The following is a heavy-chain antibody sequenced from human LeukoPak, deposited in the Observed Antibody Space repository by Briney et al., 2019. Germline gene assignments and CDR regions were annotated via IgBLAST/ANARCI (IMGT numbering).Heavy chain of an antibody. CDR2: IIPIFGTT. CDR1: GGTFSSYA. Sequence: ASVKVSCKASGGTFSSYAISWVRQATGQGLEWMGGIIPIFGTTNYAQKFQGRVTITTDESTSTAYMELSSLRSEDTAVYYCARGHSSSWYFPPPDYWGQGTLVTVSS. V-gene: IGHV1-69*05. CDR3: ARGHSSSWYFPPPDY. D-gene: IGHD6-13*01. J-gene: IGHJ4*02.